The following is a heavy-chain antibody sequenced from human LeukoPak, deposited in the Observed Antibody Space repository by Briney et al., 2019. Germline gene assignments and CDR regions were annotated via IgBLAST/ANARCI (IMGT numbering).Heavy chain of an antibody. V-gene: IGHV4-34*01. Sequence: SETLSLTCAVYGGSFSGYYWSWIRQPPGKGLEWIGEINHSGSTNYNPSLKSRVTISVDTSKNQFSLKLSSVTAADTAVYYCASNSSYCSSTSCYEAGNWFDPWGQGTMVTVSS. J-gene: IGHJ5*02. CDR1: GGSFSGYY. CDR3: ASNSSYCSSTSCYEAGNWFDP. D-gene: IGHD2-2*01. CDR2: INHSGST.